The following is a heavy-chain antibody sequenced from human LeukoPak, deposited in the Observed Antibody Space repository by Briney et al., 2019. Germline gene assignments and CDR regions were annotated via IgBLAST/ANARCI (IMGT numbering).Heavy chain of an antibody. CDR2: ISYDGSIK. D-gene: IGHD3-3*01. J-gene: IGHJ6*02. V-gene: IGHV3-30-3*01. Sequence: GRSLRLSCAVSGFTFSSYAMHWVRQAPGKGLEWVAVISYDGSIKYHADSVKGRSTISRDNSKSTLYLQMNSLRAEGTAVYYCARELSRTYYDFWSGYRLYGMDVWGQGTTVTVSS. CDR3: ARELSRTYYDFWSGYRLYGMDV. CDR1: GFTFSSYA.